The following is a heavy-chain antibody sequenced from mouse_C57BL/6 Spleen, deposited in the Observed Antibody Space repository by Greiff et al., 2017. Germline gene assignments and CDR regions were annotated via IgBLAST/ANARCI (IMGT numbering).Heavy chain of an antibody. V-gene: IGHV1-80*01. CDR3: ARRGGNYPQFAY. CDR1: GYAFSSYW. J-gene: IGHJ3*01. D-gene: IGHD2-1*01. CDR2: IYPGDGDT. Sequence: QVQLKQSGAELVKPGASVKISCKASGYAFSSYWMNWVKQRPGKGLEWIGQIYPGDGDTNYNGKFKGKATLTADKSSSTAYMQLSSLTSEDSAVYFCARRGGNYPQFAYWGQGTLVTVSA.